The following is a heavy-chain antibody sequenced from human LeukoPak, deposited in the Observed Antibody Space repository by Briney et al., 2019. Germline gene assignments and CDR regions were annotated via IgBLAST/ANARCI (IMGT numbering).Heavy chain of an antibody. Sequence: PGGXLRLSCAASGFTFSSYAMSWVRQAPGKGLEWVSAISGSGGSTYYADSVKGRFTISRDNSKNTLYLQMNSLRAEDTAVYYCAKGHYDSSGYYYERDAFDIWGQGTMVTVSS. D-gene: IGHD3-22*01. CDR2: ISGSGGST. CDR3: AKGHYDSSGYYYERDAFDI. J-gene: IGHJ3*02. CDR1: GFTFSSYA. V-gene: IGHV3-23*01.